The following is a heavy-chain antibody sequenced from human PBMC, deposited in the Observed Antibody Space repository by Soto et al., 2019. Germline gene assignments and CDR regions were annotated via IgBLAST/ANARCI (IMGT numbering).Heavy chain of an antibody. CDR2: IYPGDSDT. Sequence: GESLKISCKGSGYSFTSYWIGWVRQMPGKGLEWMGIIYPGDSDTRNSPSFQGQVNNSADKSISTAYLQWSSLKASDTAMYYCARRGRCSSTSCYEYYYYYMDVWGKGTTVTVS. J-gene: IGHJ6*03. CDR3: ARRGRCSSTSCYEYYYYYMDV. V-gene: IGHV5-51*01. D-gene: IGHD2-2*01. CDR1: GYSFTSYW.